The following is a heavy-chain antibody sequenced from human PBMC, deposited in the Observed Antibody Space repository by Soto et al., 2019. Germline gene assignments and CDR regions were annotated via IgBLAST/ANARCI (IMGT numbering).Heavy chain of an antibody. V-gene: IGHV3-53*01. CDR2: IYSGGST. D-gene: IGHD5-18*01. Sequence: GGSLRLSCAASGFTVSSNYMSWVRQAPGKGLEWVSVIYSGGSTYYADSVKGRFTISRDNSKNTLYLQMNSLRAEDTAVYYCARVAMDAYHFDYWGQGTLVTVSS. CDR3: ARVAMDAYHFDY. CDR1: GFTVSSNY. J-gene: IGHJ4*02.